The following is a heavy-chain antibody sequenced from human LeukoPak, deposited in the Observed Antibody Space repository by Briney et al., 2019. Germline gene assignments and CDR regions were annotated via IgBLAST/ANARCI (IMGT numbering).Heavy chain of an antibody. J-gene: IGHJ6*03. CDR3: ARDVLSSSWPNYYYYMDV. CDR2: ISSGGSTI. Sequence: GGSLRLSCAASGFIFSDYYMSWIRQAPGKGLEWLSFISSGGSTIYYADSVRGRFTISRDNAQNSLYLQMNSLRAEDTAVYYCARDVLSSSWPNYYYYMDVWGKGTTVTISS. D-gene: IGHD6-13*01. V-gene: IGHV3-11*04. CDR1: GFIFSDYY.